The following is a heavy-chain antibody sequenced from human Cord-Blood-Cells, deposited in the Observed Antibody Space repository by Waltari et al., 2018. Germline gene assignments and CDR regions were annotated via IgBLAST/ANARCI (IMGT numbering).Heavy chain of an antibody. Sequence: QVQLVQSGAEVKKPGASVKVSCKASGYTFTSYDINWVRQATGQGLEWMGWMNPNSGNTGYAQKFQGRVTMTRNTSISTAYMELSSLRSDDTAVYYCARALLGWNYYYYYGMDVWGQGTTVTVSS. J-gene: IGHJ6*02. CDR1: GYTFTSYD. CDR3: ARALLGWNYYYYYGMDV. D-gene: IGHD1-1*01. V-gene: IGHV1-8*01. CDR2: MNPNSGNT.